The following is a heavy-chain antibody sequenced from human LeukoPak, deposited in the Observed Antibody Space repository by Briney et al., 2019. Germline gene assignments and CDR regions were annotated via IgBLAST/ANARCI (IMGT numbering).Heavy chain of an antibody. CDR1: GGTFSSYA. V-gene: IGHV1-69*06. J-gene: IGHJ5*02. D-gene: IGHD5-18*01. CDR3: ARSSVDTAMVNWFDP. CDR2: IIPIFGTA. Sequence: RASVKVSCKASGGTFSSYAISWVRQAPGQGLEWMGGIIPIFGTANYAQKFQGRVTITADKSTSTAYMELSSLRSEDTAVYYCARSSVDTAMVNWFDPWGRGTLVTVSS.